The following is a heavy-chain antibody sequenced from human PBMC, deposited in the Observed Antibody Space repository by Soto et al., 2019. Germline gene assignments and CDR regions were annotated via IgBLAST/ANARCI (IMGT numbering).Heavy chain of an antibody. V-gene: IGHV3-23*01. CDR2: ISGSGGST. J-gene: IGHJ6*03. D-gene: IGHD3-10*01. Sequence: EVQLLESGGGLVQPGGSLRLSCAASGFTFSSYAMSWVRQAPGKGLEWVSAISGSGGSTYYADSVRGRFTISRDNSKNALYLQMNGLRAEDTAVYYCAKDMIYGSASYYSGHYYYMDVWGKGATVTVSS. CDR1: GFTFSSYA. CDR3: AKDMIYGSASYYSGHYYYMDV.